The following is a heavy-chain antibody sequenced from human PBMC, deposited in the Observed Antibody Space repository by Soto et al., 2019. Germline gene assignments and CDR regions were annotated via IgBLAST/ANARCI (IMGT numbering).Heavy chain of an antibody. CDR3: AKDGAVEAGTMDYYFDY. CDR1: GFTFSSYA. D-gene: IGHD6-13*01. Sequence: GGSLRLSCAASGFTFSSYAMSWVRQAPGKGLEWVSAISGSGGSTYYADSVKGRFTISRDNSKNTLYLQMNSLRAEDTAVYYCAKDGAVEAGTMDYYFDYWGQGTLVTVSS. V-gene: IGHV3-23*01. J-gene: IGHJ4*02. CDR2: ISGSGGST.